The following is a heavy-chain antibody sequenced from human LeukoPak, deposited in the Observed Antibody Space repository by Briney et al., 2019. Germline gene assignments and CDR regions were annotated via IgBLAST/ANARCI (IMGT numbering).Heavy chain of an antibody. Sequence: GGSLRLSCAASGFTFSSYEMNWVRQAPGKGLVWVSRINSDGSSTSYADSVKGRFTISRDNAKNTLYLQMNSLRAEDTAVYYCATGRVVITRDYFDYWGQGTLVTVSS. V-gene: IGHV3-74*01. J-gene: IGHJ4*02. D-gene: IGHD3-22*01. CDR2: INSDGSST. CDR3: ATGRVVITRDYFDY. CDR1: GFTFSSYE.